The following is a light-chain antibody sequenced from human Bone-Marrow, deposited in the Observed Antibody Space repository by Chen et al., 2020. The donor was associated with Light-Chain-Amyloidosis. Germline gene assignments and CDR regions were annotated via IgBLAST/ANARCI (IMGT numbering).Light chain of an antibody. CDR1: SGSIATNY. CDR3: QSYQGSSQGV. Sequence: NFLLTQPHSVSESPGKTVIISCTRSSGSIATNYVQWYQQRPGSYPTTVIYEDDQRPSGVPDRFSGSIDRSSNSASLTSSGLKTEDEADYYCQSYQGSSQGVFGGGTKLTVL. J-gene: IGLJ3*02. CDR2: EDD. V-gene: IGLV6-57*01.